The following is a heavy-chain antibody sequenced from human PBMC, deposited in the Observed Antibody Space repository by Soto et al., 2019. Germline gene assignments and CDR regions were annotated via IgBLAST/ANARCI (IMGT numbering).Heavy chain of an antibody. Sequence: SETLPLTGSVSGGPISPYHCSWIRQSPWQGLQWIGYAYSSGSTDYNPSLKSRVTMSVDTSKNKVSRKLNSVSTGDTRVYDCARDRSTYGGGATGEVKENCVDHWGMGTLVT. CDR1: GGPISPYH. J-gene: IGHJ5*02. D-gene: IGHD2-8*01. CDR2: AYSSGST. CDR3: ARDRSTYGGGATGEVKENCVDH. V-gene: IGHV4-59*01.